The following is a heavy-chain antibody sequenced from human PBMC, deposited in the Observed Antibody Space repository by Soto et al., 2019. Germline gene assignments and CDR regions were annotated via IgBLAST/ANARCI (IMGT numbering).Heavy chain of an antibody. J-gene: IGHJ5*02. V-gene: IGHV4-61*08. CDR2: IYHSGST. Sequence: SETLSLTCAVSGGSISSGGYSWSWIRQPPGKGLEWIGYIYHSGSTNYNPSLKSRVTISVDTSKNQFSLKLSSVTAADTAVYYCARPLFGRGNWFDPWGQGTLVTVSS. CDR3: ARPLFGRGNWFDP. D-gene: IGHD3-10*01. CDR1: GGSISSGGYS.